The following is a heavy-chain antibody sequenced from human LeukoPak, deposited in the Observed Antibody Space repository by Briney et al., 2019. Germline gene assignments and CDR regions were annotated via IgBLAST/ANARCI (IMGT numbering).Heavy chain of an antibody. V-gene: IGHV4-59*01. CDR2: RFYSGGT. J-gene: IGHJ3*02. Sequence: SETLSLTCTVSGDSFSYFYWSWIRQPPGKGLEWIGYRFYSGGTNYNSSLKSRVTISEDTSKNQFSLKLSSVTAADTAVYFCARVDSSSTDAFDIWGRGTMVTVSS. CDR3: ARVDSSSTDAFDI. D-gene: IGHD6-6*01. CDR1: GDSFSYFY.